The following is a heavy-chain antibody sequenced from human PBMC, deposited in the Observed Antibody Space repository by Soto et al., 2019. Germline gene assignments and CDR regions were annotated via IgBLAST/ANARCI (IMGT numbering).Heavy chain of an antibody. D-gene: IGHD5-12*01. CDR3: ARELGDIVATTHYFDY. CDR1: GGTFSSYT. Sequence: SVKVSCKASGGTFSSYTISWVRQAPGQGLEWMGRIIPILGIANYAQKLQGRVTITADKSTSTAYMELSSLRSEDTAVYYCARELGDIVATTHYFDYWGQGTLVTVSS. V-gene: IGHV1-69*04. J-gene: IGHJ4*02. CDR2: IIPILGIA.